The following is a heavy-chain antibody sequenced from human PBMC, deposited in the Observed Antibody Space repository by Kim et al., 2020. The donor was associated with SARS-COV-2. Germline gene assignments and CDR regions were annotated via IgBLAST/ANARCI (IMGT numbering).Heavy chain of an antibody. Sequence: GGSLRLSCAASGFTFSNAWMSWVRQAPGKGLEWVGRIKSKTDGGTTDYAAPVKGRFTISRDDSKNTLYLQMNSLKTEDTAVYYCTTDSEHVIRGNYYYGMDVWGQGTTVTVSS. J-gene: IGHJ6*02. D-gene: IGHD3-10*01. CDR3: TTDSEHVIRGNYYYGMDV. V-gene: IGHV3-15*01. CDR2: IKSKTDGGTT. CDR1: GFTFSNAW.